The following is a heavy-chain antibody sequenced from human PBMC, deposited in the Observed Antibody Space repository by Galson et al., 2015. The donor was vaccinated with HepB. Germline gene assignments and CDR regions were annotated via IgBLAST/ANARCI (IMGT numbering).Heavy chain of an antibody. V-gene: IGHV3-30*04. CDR3: ARDPGIVAMMEVAFDI. CDR2: ISYDGRKT. CDR1: GFTFSSYV. Sequence: SLRLSCAASGFTFSSYVMHWVRQAPGKGLEWVALISYDGRKTDYADSVKGRFTISRDTSKPTLYLQMNSLRDEDTAVYYCARDPGIVAMMEVAFDIWGQGTMVTVSS. D-gene: IGHD5-12*01. J-gene: IGHJ3*02.